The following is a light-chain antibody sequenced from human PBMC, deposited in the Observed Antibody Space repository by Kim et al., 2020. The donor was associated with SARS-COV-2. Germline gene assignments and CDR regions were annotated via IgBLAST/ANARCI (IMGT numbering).Light chain of an antibody. V-gene: IGLV1-47*01. CDR3: AAWDDSLSGPV. CDR2: RNN. J-gene: IGLJ3*02. CDR1: SSNIGSNY. Sequence: GQRVTISCSGSSSNIGSNYVSWYQQLPGTAPKLLIYRNNQRPSGVPDRFSGSKSGTSASLAISGLRSEDEADYYCAAWDDSLSGPVFGGGTQLTVL.